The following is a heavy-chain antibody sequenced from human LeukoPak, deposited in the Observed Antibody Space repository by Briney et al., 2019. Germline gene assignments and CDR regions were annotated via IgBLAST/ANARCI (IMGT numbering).Heavy chain of an antibody. Sequence: SETLSLTCAVYGGSFSGYYWSWIRQPPGKGLEWIGEINHSGSTNYNPSLKSRVTISVDTSKNQFSLKLSSVTAADTAVYYCVRGVALDFWSGYLPYMDVWGKGTTVTVSS. CDR1: GGSFSGYY. CDR3: VRGVALDFWSGYLPYMDV. V-gene: IGHV4-34*01. D-gene: IGHD3-3*01. J-gene: IGHJ6*03. CDR2: INHSGST.